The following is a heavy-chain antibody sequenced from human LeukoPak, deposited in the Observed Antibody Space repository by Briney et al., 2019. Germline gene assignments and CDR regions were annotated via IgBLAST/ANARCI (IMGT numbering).Heavy chain of an antibody. Sequence: GGSLRLSCAASGFTFSSYAMHWVRQAPGKGLEWVAVISYDGSNKYYADSVKGRFTISRDNSKNTLYLQMSSLRAEDTAVYYCVRQLGGSGSYWGQGTLVTVSS. CDR2: ISYDGSNK. V-gene: IGHV3-30-3*01. J-gene: IGHJ4*02. CDR1: GFTFSSYA. CDR3: VRQLGGSGSY. D-gene: IGHD3-10*01.